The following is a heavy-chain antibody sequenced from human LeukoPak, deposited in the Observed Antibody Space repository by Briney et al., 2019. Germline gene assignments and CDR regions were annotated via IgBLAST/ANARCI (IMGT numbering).Heavy chain of an antibody. CDR1: GFIFSAYP. D-gene: IGHD4-23*01. CDR2: ISSSGNTI. V-gene: IGHV3-48*02. Sequence: GGSLRLSCAASGFIFSAYPMNRVRQAPGKGLGWVSYISSSGNTIYYADSVKGRFAISRDNAKNSLYLQLNSLRDEDTAVYYCAREGPVVRGSEVDYWGQGILVTVSS. CDR3: AREGPVVRGSEVDY. J-gene: IGHJ4*02.